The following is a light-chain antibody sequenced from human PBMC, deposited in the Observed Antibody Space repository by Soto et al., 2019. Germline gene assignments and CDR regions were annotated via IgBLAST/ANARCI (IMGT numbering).Light chain of an antibody. V-gene: IGKV4-1*01. J-gene: IGKJ2*01. CDR3: QQYYSSPHT. CDR2: WAS. Sequence: DIVMTQSPDSLAVSLGERATINCRSSQSVFYSSNNKNYLAWYQQKPGQPPKLLIYWASTRESGAPHRFSGSGSGTDFTLTISRLQAEDVAVYCCQQYYSSPHTFGQGTKLEIK. CDR1: QSVFYSSNNKNY.